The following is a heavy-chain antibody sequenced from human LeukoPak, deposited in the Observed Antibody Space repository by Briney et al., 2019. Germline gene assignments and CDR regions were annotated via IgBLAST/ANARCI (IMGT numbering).Heavy chain of an antibody. CDR3: ARTSSGSYYFDY. Sequence: SETLSLTCAVYGGSFSGYYWSWIRQPPGKGLEWIGFIYYSGSTNYNPSLKSRVTISVDTSKNQFSLKLSSVTAADTAVYYCARTSSGSYYFDYWGQGTLVTVSS. CDR2: IYYSGST. J-gene: IGHJ4*02. CDR1: GGSFSGYY. D-gene: IGHD6-19*01. V-gene: IGHV4-59*01.